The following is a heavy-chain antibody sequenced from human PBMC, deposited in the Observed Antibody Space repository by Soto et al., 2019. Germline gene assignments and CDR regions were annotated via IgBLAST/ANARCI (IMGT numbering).Heavy chain of an antibody. V-gene: IGHV3-23*01. CDR1: GFTFSSYA. J-gene: IGHJ4*02. D-gene: IGHD3-3*01. CDR2: ISGSGGST. CDR3: AKAYCDFWSGYYPADY. Sequence: GGSLRLSCAASGFTFSSYAMSWVRQAPGKGLEWVSAISGSGGSTYYADSVKGRFTISRDNSKNTLYLQMNSLRAEDTAVYYCAKAYCDFWSGYYPADYWGQGTLVTVSS.